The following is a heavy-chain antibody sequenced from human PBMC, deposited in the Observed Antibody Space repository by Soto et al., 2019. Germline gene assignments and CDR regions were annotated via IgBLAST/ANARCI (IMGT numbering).Heavy chain of an antibody. Sequence: PSETLSLACTVSGCSISSYYWSWIRQPPGKGLEWIGYIYYSGSTNYNPSLKSRVTISVDTSKNQFSLKLSSVTAADTAVYYCARGGLGYCSGGSCYSAELSRYYYGMDVWGQGTTVTVSS. CDR1: GCSISSYY. CDR3: ARGGLGYCSGGSCYSAELSRYYYGMDV. J-gene: IGHJ6*02. D-gene: IGHD2-15*01. V-gene: IGHV4-59*01. CDR2: IYYSGST.